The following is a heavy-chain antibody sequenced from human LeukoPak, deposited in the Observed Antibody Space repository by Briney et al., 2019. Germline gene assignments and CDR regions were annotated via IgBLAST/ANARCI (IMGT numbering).Heavy chain of an antibody. CDR1: GVSFSGYY. V-gene: IGHV4-34*01. J-gene: IGHJ5*02. CDR2: INHSGST. CDR3: ARTDYYDSSGYYWFDP. Sequence: PSETLSLTCAVYGVSFSGYYWSWIRQPPGKGLEWIGEINHSGSTNYNPSLKSRVTISVDTSKNQFSLKLSSVTAADTAVYYCARTDYYDSSGYYWFDPWGQGTLVTVSS. D-gene: IGHD3-22*01.